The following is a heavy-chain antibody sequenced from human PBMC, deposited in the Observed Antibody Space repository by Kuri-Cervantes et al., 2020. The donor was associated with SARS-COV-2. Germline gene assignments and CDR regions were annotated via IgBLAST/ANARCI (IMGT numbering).Heavy chain of an antibody. V-gene: IGHV1-69*04. CDR1: GGTLSTYT. CDR2: IIPVLRVE. J-gene: IGHJ3*02. CDR3: ARDSEFTRDAFEI. Sequence: SVKVSCKASGGTLSTYTVTWVRQAPGQWLEWMGRIIPVLRVENYAQKFQGRVTITADKSTNTAYMELTSLRSEDTAVYYCARDSEFTRDAFEIWGQGTMVTVSS.